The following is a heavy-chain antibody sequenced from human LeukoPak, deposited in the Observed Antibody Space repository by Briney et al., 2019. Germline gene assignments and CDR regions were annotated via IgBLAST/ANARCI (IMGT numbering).Heavy chain of an antibody. J-gene: IGHJ4*02. D-gene: IGHD6-13*01. V-gene: IGHV4-31*03. CDR1: GGSISSGGYY. Sequence: SQTLSLTCTVSGGSISSGGYYWSWIRQHPGKGLEWIGYIYYSGSTYYNPSLKSRVTISVDTSKNQFSLKLSSVTAADTAVYYCARDRVLGSSWYFDYWGQGTLVTVSS. CDR3: ARDRVLGSSWYFDY. CDR2: IYYSGST.